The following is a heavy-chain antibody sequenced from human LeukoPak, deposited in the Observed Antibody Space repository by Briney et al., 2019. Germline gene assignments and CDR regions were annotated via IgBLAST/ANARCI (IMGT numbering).Heavy chain of an antibody. Sequence: GGSLRLSCAASGFTFSRYWMSWVRQAPGKGLEWVANIKQDGSEKYYVDSVKGRCTISRDNAKNSLYLQMNSLRAEDTAVYYCASWGATIDSWGQGILVTVSS. CDR2: IKQDGSEK. CDR3: ASWGATIDS. D-gene: IGHD1-26*01. CDR1: GFTFSRYW. J-gene: IGHJ5*01. V-gene: IGHV3-7*01.